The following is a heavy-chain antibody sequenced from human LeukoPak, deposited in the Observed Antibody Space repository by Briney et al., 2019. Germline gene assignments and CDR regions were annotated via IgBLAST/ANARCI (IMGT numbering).Heavy chain of an antibody. CDR1: GGSISSYY. J-gene: IGHJ6*03. Sequence: PSETLSLTCTVSGGSISSYYWSWIRQPAGKGLEWIGRIYTSGGTNYNPSLKSRVTMSVDTSKNQFSLKLSSVTAADTAVYYCARGLLWFGPRYYYYYMDVWGKGTTVTVSS. CDR3: ARGLLWFGPRYYYYYMDV. V-gene: IGHV4-4*07. D-gene: IGHD3-10*01. CDR2: IYTSGGT.